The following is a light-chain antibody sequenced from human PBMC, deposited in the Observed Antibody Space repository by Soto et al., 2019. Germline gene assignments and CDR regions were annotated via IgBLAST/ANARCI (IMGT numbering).Light chain of an antibody. J-gene: IGLJ2*01. CDR3: SSYAGSNIVV. CDR2: EVS. V-gene: IGLV2-8*01. CDR1: SSDVGGYNY. Sequence: QSALTQPPSASGSPGQSVTISCTGTSSDVGGYNYVSWYQQHPGKAPKLMIYEVSKRPSGVPDRFSGSKSGNTASLPVSGLQAEDEADYYCSSYAGSNIVVFGGGTKVTVL.